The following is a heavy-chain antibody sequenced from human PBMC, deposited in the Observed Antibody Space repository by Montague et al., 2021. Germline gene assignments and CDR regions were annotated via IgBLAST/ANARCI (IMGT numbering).Heavy chain of an antibody. D-gene: IGHD1-1*01. J-gene: IGHJ6*02. CDR2: IYYSRRT. Sequence: SETLSLICSVSGASISNYYWSWIRQPPGKGLEWIGYIYYSRRTNYNPSLKSRVTISVDTSKNQFSLELSSVTAADTAFYYCAVTNGYYYYGMDVWGQGTTVTVSS. V-gene: IGHV4-59*01. CDR3: AVTNGYYYYGMDV. CDR1: GASISNYY.